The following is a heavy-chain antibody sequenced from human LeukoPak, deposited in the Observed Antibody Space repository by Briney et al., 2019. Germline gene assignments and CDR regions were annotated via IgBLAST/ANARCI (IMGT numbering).Heavy chain of an antibody. CDR1: GGTFSSYA. D-gene: IGHD2-2*01. Sequence: ASVKVSCKASGGTFSSYAISWVRQAPGQGLEWMGGIIPIFGTANYAQKFQGRVTITADKSTSTAYMELSSLRSEDTAVYYCARDPLYCSSTSCQYYYYYGMDVCGNGTTVTVSS. J-gene: IGHJ6*04. CDR3: ARDPLYCSSTSCQYYYYYGMDV. V-gene: IGHV1-69*06. CDR2: IIPIFGTA.